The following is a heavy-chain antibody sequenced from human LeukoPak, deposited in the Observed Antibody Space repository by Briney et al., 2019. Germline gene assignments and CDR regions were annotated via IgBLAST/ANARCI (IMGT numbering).Heavy chain of an antibody. CDR3: ATRFIVATML. V-gene: IGHV1-8*01. CDR1: GYNFTSFE. CDR2: MNPNTGGA. Sequence: ASVKVSCKASGYNFTSFEINWVRLTTGQGLEWVGNMNPNTGGAGYAQKFQGRVTMTRDTSSTTAYLDLTRLQSDDTAVYFCATRFIVATMLWGQGTLVTVSS. J-gene: IGHJ4*02. D-gene: IGHD2-21*01.